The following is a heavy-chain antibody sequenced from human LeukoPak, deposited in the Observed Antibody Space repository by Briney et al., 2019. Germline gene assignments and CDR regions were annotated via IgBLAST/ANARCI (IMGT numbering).Heavy chain of an antibody. CDR3: ARVDTVMAYYFDL. CDR1: GFTVSSNY. V-gene: IGHV3-53*01. CDR2: IYSGGST. D-gene: IGHD5-18*01. J-gene: IGHJ4*02. Sequence: GGSLRLSCAASGFTVSSNYMSWVRQAPGKGLEWVSVIYSGGSTYYADSVKGRFTISRDNSKNTLYLQMNSLRAEDTAVYYCARVDTVMAYYFDLWGQGTLVTVSS.